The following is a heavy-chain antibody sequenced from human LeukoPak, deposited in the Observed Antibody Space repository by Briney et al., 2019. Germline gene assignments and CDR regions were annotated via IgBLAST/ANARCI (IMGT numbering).Heavy chain of an antibody. D-gene: IGHD2-15*01. CDR1: GFSFNNGW. CDR3: ARSVAASRDY. V-gene: IGHV3-20*04. CDR2: INWNGGST. Sequence: GGSLRLSCAVSGFSFNNGWMNWVRQAPGKGLEWVSGINWNGGSTGYADSVKGRFTISRDNAKNSLYLQMNSLRAEDTALYYCARSVAASRDYWGQGTLVTVSS. J-gene: IGHJ4*02.